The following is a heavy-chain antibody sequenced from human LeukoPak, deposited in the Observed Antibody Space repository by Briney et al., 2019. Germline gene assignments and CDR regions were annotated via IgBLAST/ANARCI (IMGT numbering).Heavy chain of an antibody. D-gene: IGHD6-13*01. V-gene: IGHV4-39*07. CDR2: INHSGST. Sequence: PSETLSLTCTVSGGSVSSGSYYWSWIRQPPGKGLEWIGEINHSGSTNYNPSLKSRVTISVDTSKNQFSLKLSSVTAADTAVYYCARVRSSWPFDYWGQGTLVTVSS. J-gene: IGHJ4*02. CDR3: ARVRSSWPFDY. CDR1: GGSVSSGSYY.